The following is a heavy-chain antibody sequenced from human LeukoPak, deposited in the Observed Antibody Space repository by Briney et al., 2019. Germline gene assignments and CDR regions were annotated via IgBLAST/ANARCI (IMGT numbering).Heavy chain of an antibody. Sequence: SETLSLTCTVSGGSISTYYWNWIRQSPGKGLEWIGYMYYSGSTNYNPSLKSRVTISVDTSKNESSLKLSSVTAADTAVYYCARTPATTWTNHFDYCGQGTLVTVSS. CDR2: MYYSGST. CDR1: GGSISTYY. V-gene: IGHV4-59*01. J-gene: IGHJ4*02. CDR3: ARTPATTWTNHFDY. D-gene: IGHD4-17*01.